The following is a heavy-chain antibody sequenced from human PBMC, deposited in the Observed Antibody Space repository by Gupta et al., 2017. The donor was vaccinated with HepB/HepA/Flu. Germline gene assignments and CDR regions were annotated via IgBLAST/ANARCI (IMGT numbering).Heavy chain of an antibody. CDR2: ISGGGSSK. Sequence: EVQLLESGGGLVQPGGSLRLSCAASGFPCSNYGMSWVSQAPGKGLEWVSGISGGGSSKYYADSVKGRFAISRDNSNNTLFLQMDSLRAEDTAVYYCAKLILVVPSWYFDLWGRGTLVTVSS. D-gene: IGHD3-22*01. CDR3: AKLILVVPSWYFDL. V-gene: IGHV3-23*01. CDR1: GFPCSNYG. J-gene: IGHJ2*01.